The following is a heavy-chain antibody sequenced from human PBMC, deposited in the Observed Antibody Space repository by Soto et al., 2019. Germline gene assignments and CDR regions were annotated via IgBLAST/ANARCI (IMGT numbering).Heavy chain of an antibody. CDR1: GYFFNDYH. V-gene: IGHV1-2*02. J-gene: IGHJ5*02. D-gene: IGHD3-3*02. CDR3: AREARGSNIAAVLLHP. Sequence: ASVKVSCKTSGYFFNDYHMHWVRKAPGQGLEWMGWINPKNGDTNYAQKFQDRVTMTRDTSISTVYIELSRLTSDDTAVYYCAREARGSNIAAVLLHPSGQGTLVTVSS. CDR2: INPKNGDT.